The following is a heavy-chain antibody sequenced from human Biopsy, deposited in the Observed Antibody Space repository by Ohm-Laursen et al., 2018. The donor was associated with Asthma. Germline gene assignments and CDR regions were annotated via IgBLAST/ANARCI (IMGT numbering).Heavy chain of an antibody. CDR2: ISFDGTNR. J-gene: IGHJ4*02. CDR1: GFSFSDYG. D-gene: IGHD1-26*01. V-gene: IGHV3-30*18. Sequence: SLRLSCSAPGFSFSDYGMHWVRQAPGKGLDWVAVISFDGTNRNYTDSVKGRFTISRDNSRNTLHLEMNSLRAEDTAVYYCAKDVFPGWELRRGPDYWGQGTLVTVSS. CDR3: AKDVFPGWELRRGPDY.